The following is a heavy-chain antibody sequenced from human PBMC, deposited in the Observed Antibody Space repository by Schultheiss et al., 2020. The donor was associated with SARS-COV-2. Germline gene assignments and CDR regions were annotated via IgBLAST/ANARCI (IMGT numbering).Heavy chain of an antibody. CDR1: GGSFSGYY. D-gene: IGHD4-17*01. CDR3: ASYLGDYDY. CDR2: IYTSGST. V-gene: IGHV4-59*10. J-gene: IGHJ4*02. Sequence: SETLSLTCAVYGGSFSGYYWCWIRQPPGKGLEWIGRIYTSGSTNYNPSLKSRVTISVDTSKNQFSLKLSSVTAADTAVYYCASYLGDYDYWGQGTLVTVSS.